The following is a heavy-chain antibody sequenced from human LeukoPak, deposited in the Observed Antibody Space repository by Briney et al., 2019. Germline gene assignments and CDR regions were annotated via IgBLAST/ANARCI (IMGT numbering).Heavy chain of an antibody. V-gene: IGHV3-30-3*01. CDR3: ARARGPFPSGWYDY. D-gene: IGHD6-19*01. CDR2: ISYDGSNK. J-gene: IGHJ4*02. Sequence: GRSLRLSCAASGFTFSSYAMHWVRQAPGKGLEWVAVISYDGSNKYYADSVKGRFTISRDNSKYTLYLQMNSLRAEDTAVYYCARARGPFPSGWYDYWGQGTLVTVSS. CDR1: GFTFSSYA.